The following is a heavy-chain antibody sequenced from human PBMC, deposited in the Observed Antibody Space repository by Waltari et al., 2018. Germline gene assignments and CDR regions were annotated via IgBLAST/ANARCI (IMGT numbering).Heavy chain of an antibody. CDR1: GGSISSSSYY. CDR3: ARDTDCTGGVCPLDY. V-gene: IGHV4-39*07. J-gene: IGHJ4*02. Sequence: QLQLQESGPGLVKPSETLSLTCTVSGGSISSSSYYWGWIRQPPGKGLEWIGSIYYSGSTYYIPSLKGRVTISVDTSKNQFSLKLSSVTAADTAVYYCARDTDCTGGVCPLDYWGQGTLVTVSS. D-gene: IGHD2-8*02. CDR2: IYYSGST.